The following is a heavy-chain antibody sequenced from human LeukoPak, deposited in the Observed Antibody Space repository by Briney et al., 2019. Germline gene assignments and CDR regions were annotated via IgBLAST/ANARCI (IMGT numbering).Heavy chain of an antibody. V-gene: IGHV4-4*07. CDR3: AREATVVGATII. Sequence: SETLSLTCTVSGDSVSTYYWSWIRQSAGKGLEWIGHISTSGGTTYNPSLKSRVSMSVGTSKKQFSLKLSSVAAADAAVYYCAREATVVGATIIWGQGALVTVSS. CDR1: GDSVSTYY. CDR2: ISTSGGT. D-gene: IGHD1-26*01. J-gene: IGHJ4*02.